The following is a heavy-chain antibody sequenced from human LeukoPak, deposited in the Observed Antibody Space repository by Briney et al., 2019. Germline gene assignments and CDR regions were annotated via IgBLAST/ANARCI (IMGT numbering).Heavy chain of an antibody. CDR2: IRSKANSYAT. J-gene: IGHJ6*03. CDR1: GFTFSGSA. Sequence: GGSLRLSCAASGFTFSGSAMHWVRQASGKGLEWVGRIRSKANSYATAYAASVKGRFTISRDDSKNTAYLQMNSLKTEDTAVYYCTRSPEHYYYCYYMDVWGKGTTGTVSS. V-gene: IGHV3-73*01. CDR3: TRSPEHYYYCYYMDV.